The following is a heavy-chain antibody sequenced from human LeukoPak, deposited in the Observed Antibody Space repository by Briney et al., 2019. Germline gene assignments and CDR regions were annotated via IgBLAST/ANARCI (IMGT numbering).Heavy chain of an antibody. CDR3: ARDLDPLNY. CDR1: GFTFSGYN. Sequence: PGGSLRLSCAASGFTFSGYNLNWVRQAPGKGLEWVSYISSSGSTIYYAGPVKGRFTISRDNAKNSLFLQMNSLRAEDTAVYYCARDLDPLNYWGQGTLVTVSS. D-gene: IGHD3/OR15-3a*01. CDR2: ISSSGSTI. J-gene: IGHJ4*02. V-gene: IGHV3-48*01.